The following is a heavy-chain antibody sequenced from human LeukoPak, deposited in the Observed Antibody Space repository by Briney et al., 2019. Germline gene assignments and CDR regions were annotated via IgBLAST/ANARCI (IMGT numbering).Heavy chain of an antibody. CDR2: IYHSGST. V-gene: IGHV4-38-2*01. J-gene: IGHJ4*02. CDR1: GYSIRSGYY. D-gene: IGHD3-3*01. Sequence: SETLSLTCAVSGYSIRSGYYWGWIRQPPGKGLEWIGSIYHSGSTYYNPSLKSRVTILVETSKNQFSLKLSSLTAADTAVYYCASLLRFLEWLTHWGQGTLVTVSS. CDR3: ASLLRFLEWLTH.